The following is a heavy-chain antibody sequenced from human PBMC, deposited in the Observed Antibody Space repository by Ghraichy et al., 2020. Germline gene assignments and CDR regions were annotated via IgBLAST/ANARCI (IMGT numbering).Heavy chain of an antibody. V-gene: IGHV4-31*03. D-gene: IGHD3-22*01. CDR3: AREYYDSGRLFDY. J-gene: IGHJ4*02. Sequence: SETLSLTCTVSGGSISSGGYYWSWIRQHPGKGLEWIGYIYYSGSTYYNPSLKSRVTISVDTSKNQFSLKLSSVTAADTAVYYCAREYYDSGRLFDYWGQGTLVTVSS. CDR2: IYYSGST. CDR1: GGSISSGGYY.